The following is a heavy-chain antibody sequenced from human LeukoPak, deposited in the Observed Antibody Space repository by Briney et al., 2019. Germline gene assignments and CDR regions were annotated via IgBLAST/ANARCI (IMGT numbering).Heavy chain of an antibody. CDR3: AFPVREPQL. Sequence: SGGSLRLSCTVSGFPFSTYYMGWLRQTAGKGLEWVAMIGNDGSDQYYVGSLKGRFTISRDNAKNSLFLQMSSLTAEDTALYYCAFPVREPQLWGRGTLVTVSS. V-gene: IGHV3-7*01. CDR2: IGNDGSDQ. CDR1: GFPFSTYY. J-gene: IGHJ1*01. D-gene: IGHD3-10*01.